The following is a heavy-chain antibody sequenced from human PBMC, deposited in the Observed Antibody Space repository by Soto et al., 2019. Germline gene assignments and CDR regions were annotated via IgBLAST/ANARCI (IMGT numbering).Heavy chain of an antibody. V-gene: IGHV2-70*01. CDR2: IDWDDDK. CDR3: ARIYSTGIAADGSRGFDP. Sequence: SGPTLVNPTQPLTLTCTFSGFSLSTSGMCVSWIRQPPGKALEWLALIDWDDDKYYSTSLKTRLTISKDTSKNQVVLTMTNMDPVDTATYYCARIYSTGIAADGSRGFDPWGQGTLVTVSS. J-gene: IGHJ5*02. CDR1: GFSLSTSGMC. D-gene: IGHD6-13*01.